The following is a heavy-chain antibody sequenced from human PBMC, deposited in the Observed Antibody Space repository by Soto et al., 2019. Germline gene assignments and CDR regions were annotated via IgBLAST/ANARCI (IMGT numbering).Heavy chain of an antibody. CDR3: ARAQRGLNGGFDI. Sequence: QVQLVQSGAEVKKPGASVKVSCKASGYTFSTYDISWVRQATGQGLEWMGWMNPNTGTTGYAQKLQGRVTITRNTSISTAYMELSSLRFEDTATYYCARAQRGLNGGFDIWGQGTVVTVSS. J-gene: IGHJ3*02. D-gene: IGHD2-8*01. V-gene: IGHV1-8*01. CDR1: GYTFSTYD. CDR2: MNPNTGTT.